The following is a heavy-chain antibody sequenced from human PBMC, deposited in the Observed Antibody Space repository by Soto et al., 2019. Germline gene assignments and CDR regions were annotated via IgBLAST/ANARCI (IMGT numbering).Heavy chain of an antibody. CDR2: IIPPFGTA. V-gene: IGHV1-69*06. D-gene: IGHD2-21*02. Sequence: ASVKVSCKASGGIFSGNTINWVRQAAGQGLEWMGGIIPPFGTANYAEKFQGRVTITADKSTKTEYMELTSLRSEDTAVYYCASKAACGGDCYAFDSWGQGTLVTVSS. CDR3: ASKAACGGDCYAFDS. CDR1: GGIFSGNT. J-gene: IGHJ4*02.